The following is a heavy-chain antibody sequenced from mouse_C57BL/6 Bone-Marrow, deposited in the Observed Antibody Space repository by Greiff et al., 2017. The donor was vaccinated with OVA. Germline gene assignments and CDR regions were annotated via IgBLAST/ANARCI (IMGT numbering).Heavy chain of an antibody. CDR1: GISITTGNYR. Sequence: EVQLQQSGPGLVKPSQTVFLTCTVTGISITTGNYRWSWIRQFPGNKLEWIGYIYYSGPITYNPSLTSRTTITRDTPKNQFFLEMNSLTAEDTATYYCARDRGSGPPDYWGQGTTLTVSS. CDR3: ARDRGSGPPDY. J-gene: IGHJ2*01. D-gene: IGHD3-2*02. CDR2: IYYSGPI. V-gene: IGHV3-5*01.